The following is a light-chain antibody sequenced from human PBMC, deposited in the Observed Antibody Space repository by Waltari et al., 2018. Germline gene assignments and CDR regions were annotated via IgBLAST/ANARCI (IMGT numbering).Light chain of an antibody. J-gene: IGKJ2*03. V-gene: IGKV3-20*01. Sequence: VILTQSPATLSLSPGERVTLSCRASQSVNSYLAWYRQKPGQAPRLLIYAASSRATGIPDRFSGSGSGTEFTLIISSLEPEDFAVYYCQHYSSSPYSFGLGTKVEIK. CDR2: AAS. CDR1: QSVNSY. CDR3: QHYSSSPYS.